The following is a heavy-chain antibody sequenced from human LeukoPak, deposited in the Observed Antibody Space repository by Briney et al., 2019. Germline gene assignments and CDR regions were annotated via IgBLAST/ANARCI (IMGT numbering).Heavy chain of an antibody. V-gene: IGHV1-46*01. J-gene: IGHJ4*02. CDR2: INPSGGST. D-gene: IGHD5-18*01. CDR1: GYTFTSYY. Sequence: ASVKVSCKASGYTFTSYYMHWVRQAPGQGLEWMGIINPSGGSTSYAQKFQGRVTMTRDPFTSTVYMELSSLRSEDTAVYYCARSTAMDQYYFDYWGQGTLVTVSS. CDR3: ARSTAMDQYYFDY.